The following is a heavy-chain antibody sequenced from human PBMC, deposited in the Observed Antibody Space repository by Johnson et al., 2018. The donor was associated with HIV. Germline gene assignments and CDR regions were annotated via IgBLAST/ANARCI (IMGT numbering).Heavy chain of an antibody. CDR2: IRYDGSNK. V-gene: IGHV3-30*02. Sequence: QVQLVESGGGVVQPGGSLRLSCAASGFTLSIYGMHWVRQAPGKGLEWVTFIRYDGSNKYYAESVKGRFTISRDNSKNTLYLQMNSRRAEDTAVYYCARASAVFDAFDIWGQGTMVTVSS. D-gene: IGHD1-14*01. CDR3: ARASAVFDAFDI. CDR1: GFTLSIYG. J-gene: IGHJ3*02.